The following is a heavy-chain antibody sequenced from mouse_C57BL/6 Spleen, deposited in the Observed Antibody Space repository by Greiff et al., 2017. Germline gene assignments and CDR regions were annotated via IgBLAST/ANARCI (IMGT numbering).Heavy chain of an antibody. V-gene: IGHV1-82*01. CDR1: GYAFSSSW. Sequence: QVLLKQSGPELVKPGASVKISCKASGYAFSSSWMNWVKQRPGKGLEWIGRIYPGDGDTNYNGKFKGKATLTADKSSSTAYMQLSSLTSEDSAVYFCARSPEVTAQARGDYWGQGTTLTVSS. CDR2: IYPGDGDT. D-gene: IGHD3-2*02. J-gene: IGHJ2*01. CDR3: ARSPEVTAQARGDY.